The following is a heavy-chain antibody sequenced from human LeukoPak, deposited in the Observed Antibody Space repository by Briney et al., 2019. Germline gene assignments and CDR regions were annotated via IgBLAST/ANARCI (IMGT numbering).Heavy chain of an antibody. CDR3: AGGTVVGATTDY. D-gene: IGHD1-26*01. Sequence: GGSLRLSCAASGFTFSSYGMHWVRQAPGKGLEWVAVISYDGSNKYYADSVKGRFTISRDNSKNTLYLQMNSLRAEDTAVYYCAGGTVVGATTDYWGQGTLVTVSS. J-gene: IGHJ4*02. CDR2: ISYDGSNK. CDR1: GFTFSSYG. V-gene: IGHV3-30*03.